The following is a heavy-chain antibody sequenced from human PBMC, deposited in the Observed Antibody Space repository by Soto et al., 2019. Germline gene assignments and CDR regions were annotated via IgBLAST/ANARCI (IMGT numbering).Heavy chain of an antibody. J-gene: IGHJ5*02. CDR2: ISSSGSTT. V-gene: IGHV3-11*01. Sequence: GGSLRLSCAGSGFTFRDYYMGWIRQAPGKGLEWVSYISSSGSTTYYAASVKGRFTISRDNAKNSLYLQMTSLRAEDTAIYYCVRENPSHYVNSFEPWGQGTLVTVSS. CDR3: VRENPSHYVNSFEP. CDR1: GFTFRDYY. D-gene: IGHD1-26*01.